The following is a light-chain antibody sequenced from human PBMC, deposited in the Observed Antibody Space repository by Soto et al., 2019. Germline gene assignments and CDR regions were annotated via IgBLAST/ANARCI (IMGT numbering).Light chain of an antibody. J-gene: IGKJ5*01. V-gene: IGKV3-11*01. Sequence: MVLTQSPGTLSLSPWERATLSCRASQSVSSYLAWYQQKPGQAPRLLIYDASNRATGIPARFSGSGSGTDFTLTISSLEPEDFAVYYCQQRSNWPPITFGQGTRLEIK. CDR3: QQRSNWPPIT. CDR1: QSVSSY. CDR2: DAS.